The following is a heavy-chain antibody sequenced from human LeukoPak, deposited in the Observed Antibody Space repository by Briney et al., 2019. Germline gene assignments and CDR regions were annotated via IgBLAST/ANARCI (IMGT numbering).Heavy chain of an antibody. V-gene: IGHV1-24*01. Sequence: EASVKVSCKVSVYTLTELSRHWVRQAPGEGREWMGGSDPEDGETNYAQKFQGRVPMTEDTSTDTAYMELRSLRSEDTAVYYCAPLGTMVRRYFDYWGQGTLVTVSS. D-gene: IGHD3-10*01. CDR2: SDPEDGET. CDR1: VYTLTELS. J-gene: IGHJ4*02. CDR3: APLGTMVRRYFDY.